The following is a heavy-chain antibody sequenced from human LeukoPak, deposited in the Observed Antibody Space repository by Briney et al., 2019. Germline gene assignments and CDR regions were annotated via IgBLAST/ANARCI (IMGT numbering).Heavy chain of an antibody. CDR3: VSMGSDGFDI. J-gene: IGHJ3*02. Sequence: ASVKLSCKASGYTFTIYAMNLMRQPPGQGLEWMGWINTKAGITTYAKGFTGRFVFPLDTSASTAYLQIRSLKAEHTAVYYCVSMGSDGFDIWGQGTMIIVSS. CDR1: GYTFTIYA. CDR2: INTKAGIT. D-gene: IGHD3-16*01. V-gene: IGHV7-4-1*02.